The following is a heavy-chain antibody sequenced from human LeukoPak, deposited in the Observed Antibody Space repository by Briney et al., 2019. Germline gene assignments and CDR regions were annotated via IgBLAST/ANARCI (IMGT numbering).Heavy chain of an antibody. CDR3: ARSYYYGSGSYYWAY. CDR1: GFTFSSYA. D-gene: IGHD3-10*01. Sequence: GGSLRLSCAASGFTFSSYAMHWVRQAPGKGLEWVAVISYDGSNKYYADSVKGRFTISRDNSKNTLYLQMNSLRAEDTAVYYCARSYYYGSGSYYWAYWGQGTLVTVSS. J-gene: IGHJ4*02. V-gene: IGHV3-30-3*01. CDR2: ISYDGSNK.